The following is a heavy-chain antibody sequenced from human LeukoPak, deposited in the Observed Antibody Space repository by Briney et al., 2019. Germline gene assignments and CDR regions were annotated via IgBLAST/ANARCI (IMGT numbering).Heavy chain of an antibody. CDR2: ISSSSTYI. V-gene: IGHV3-21*01. CDR3: ATETTAMGDYYFDY. Sequence: PGGSLRLSCAASGFTFSSYNMNWVRQAPGKGLEWVSSISSSSTYILYADSVKGRFTISRDNAKNSLYLQMNSLRAEDTAVYYCATETTAMGDYYFDYWGQGTLVTVSS. J-gene: IGHJ4*02. CDR1: GFTFSSYN. D-gene: IGHD5-18*01.